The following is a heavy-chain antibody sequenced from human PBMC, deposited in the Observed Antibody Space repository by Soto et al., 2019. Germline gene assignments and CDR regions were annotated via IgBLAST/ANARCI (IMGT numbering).Heavy chain of an antibody. J-gene: IGHJ6*02. CDR1: GGTFSSYA. CDR3: ARETPSNYCILPGCGMDV. Sequence: QVQLVQSGAEVKKPGSSVKVSCKASGGTFSSYAISWVRQAPGQGLEWMGGIIPIFGTANYAQKFQGRVTITADESTSTAYMELSSLRSEDTAVYYCARETPSNYCILPGCGMDVWGQGTTVTVSS. CDR2: IIPIFGTA. D-gene: IGHD3-9*01. V-gene: IGHV1-69*01.